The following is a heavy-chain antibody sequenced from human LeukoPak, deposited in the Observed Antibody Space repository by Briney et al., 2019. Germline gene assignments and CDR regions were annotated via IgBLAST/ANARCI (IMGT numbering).Heavy chain of an antibody. CDR3: ARVRGGYDHPTPDY. CDR1: GFTLSSYW. J-gene: IGHJ4*02. V-gene: IGHV3-7*02. Sequence: GGSLRLSCAASGFTLSSYWMSWVRQAPGKGLEWVANIKQDGSEKYYVDSVKGRFTISRDNAKNSLYLQMNSLRAEDTAVYYCARVRGGYDHPTPDYWGQGTLVTVSS. D-gene: IGHD5-24*01. CDR2: IKQDGSEK.